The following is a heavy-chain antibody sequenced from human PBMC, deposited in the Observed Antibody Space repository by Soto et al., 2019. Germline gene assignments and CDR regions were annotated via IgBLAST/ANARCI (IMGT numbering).Heavy chain of an antibody. J-gene: IGHJ3*02. CDR3: AKDLKRAFAYYDFWSGPDAFDI. Sequence: PGGSLRLSCAASGFTFSSYAMSWVRKAPGKGLEWVSAISGSGGSTYYADSVKGRFTISRDNSKNTLYLQMNSLRAEDTAVYYCAKDLKRAFAYYDFWSGPDAFDIWGQGTMVTVSS. CDR1: GFTFSSYA. CDR2: ISGSGGST. V-gene: IGHV3-23*01. D-gene: IGHD3-3*01.